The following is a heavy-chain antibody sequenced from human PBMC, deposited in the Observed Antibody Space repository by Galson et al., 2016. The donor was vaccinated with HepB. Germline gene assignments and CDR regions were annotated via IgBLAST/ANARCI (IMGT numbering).Heavy chain of an antibody. V-gene: IGHV3-33*06. Sequence: SLRLSCAASGFTFSDFGMHWVRQAPGKGLEWVALIWYDGSNKHYADSVKGRFTISRDNSKNTLYLQMNSLTAADTAVYYCAKKGSSNWDPFDYWGQGTLVTVSS. D-gene: IGHD6-13*01. CDR1: GFTFSDFG. CDR2: IWYDGSNK. J-gene: IGHJ4*02. CDR3: AKKGSSNWDPFDY.